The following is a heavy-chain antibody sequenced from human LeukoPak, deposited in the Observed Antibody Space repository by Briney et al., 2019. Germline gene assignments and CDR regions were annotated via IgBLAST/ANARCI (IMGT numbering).Heavy chain of an antibody. CDR2: IYYSGST. CDR1: GGXMSSRSNY. J-gene: IGHJ4*02. D-gene: IGHD6-19*01. CDR3: ARHPYSSGWFYYFDY. V-gene: IGHV4-39*01. Sequence: SETLSLTCTVSGGXMSSRSNYWGWIRQPPGKGLEWVGSIYYSGSTDYNPSLKSRVSISVDTSKNQFSLNLSSVTAADTAVYYCARHPYSSGWFYYFDYWGQGTLVTVSS.